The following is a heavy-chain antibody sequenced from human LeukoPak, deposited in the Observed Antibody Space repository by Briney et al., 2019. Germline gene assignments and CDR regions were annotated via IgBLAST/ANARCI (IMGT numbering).Heavy chain of an antibody. J-gene: IGHJ4*02. D-gene: IGHD3-22*01. CDR3: ARDYDSSGYPDY. Sequence: GGSLRLSCAASGFTFSGYGMHWVRQAPGKGLEWVAVIWYDGGNKYYADSVKGRFTISRDNSKNTLYLQMNSLRAEDTAVYYCARDYDSSGYPDYWGQGTLVTVSS. CDR1: GFTFSGYG. CDR2: IWYDGGNK. V-gene: IGHV3-33*01.